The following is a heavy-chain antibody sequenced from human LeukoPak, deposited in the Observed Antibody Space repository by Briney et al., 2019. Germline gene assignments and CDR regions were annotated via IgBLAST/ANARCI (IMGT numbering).Heavy chain of an antibody. V-gene: IGHV4-59*01. CDR3: ARDLLWSRGGALDY. D-gene: IGHD3-10*01. Sequence: PSETLSLTCTVSGGSISSYYWSWIRQPPGKGLEWIGYIYYSGSTNYNPSLKSRVTISVDTSKNQFSLKLSSVTAADTAVYYCARDLLWSRGGALDYWGQGTLVTVSS. J-gene: IGHJ4*02. CDR2: IYYSGST. CDR1: GGSISSYY.